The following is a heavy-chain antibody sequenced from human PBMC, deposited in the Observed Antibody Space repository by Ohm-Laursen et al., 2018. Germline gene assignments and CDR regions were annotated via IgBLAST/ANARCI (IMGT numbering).Heavy chain of an antibody. J-gene: IGHJ4*02. CDR2: ISYDVINK. CDR1: GFSFITSW. Sequence: SLRLSCTASGFSFITSWMTWVRQAPGKGLEWVALISYDVINKYYADSVKGRFTISRDNSKNTLYLQMNSLRAEDTAMYYCAKDYYSDSSGYYGCSDYWGQGTLVTVSS. V-gene: IGHV3-30*18. CDR3: AKDYYSDSSGYYGCSDY. D-gene: IGHD3-22*01.